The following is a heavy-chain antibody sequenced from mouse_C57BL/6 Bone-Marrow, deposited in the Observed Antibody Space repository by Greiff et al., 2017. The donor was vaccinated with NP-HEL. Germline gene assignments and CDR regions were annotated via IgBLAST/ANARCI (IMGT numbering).Heavy chain of an antibody. D-gene: IGHD1-1*01. CDR2: ISYDGSN. CDR3: ARDRPYYYGSVFDY. CDR1: GYSITSGYY. J-gene: IGHJ2*01. V-gene: IGHV3-6*01. Sequence: ESGPGLVKPSQSLSLTCSVTGYSITSGYYWNWIRQFPGNKLEWMGYISYDGSNNYNPSLKNRISITRDTSKNQFFLKLNSVTTEDTATYYCARDRPYYYGSVFDYWGQGTTLSVSS.